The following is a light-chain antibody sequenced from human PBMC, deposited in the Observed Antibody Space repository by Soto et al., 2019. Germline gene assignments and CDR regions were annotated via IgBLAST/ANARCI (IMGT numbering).Light chain of an antibody. Sequence: EIVLTQSPGTLSLSPGERATLSCRASQSVSSSSLAWYQQTPGQPPRLLIYGASSRAPGIPDRFSGSGSGTDFSLTINRLESEDFAVYYCQQYGGSPLYTFGQGTKLEIK. J-gene: IGKJ2*01. V-gene: IGKV3-20*01. CDR2: GAS. CDR1: QSVSSSS. CDR3: QQYGGSPLYT.